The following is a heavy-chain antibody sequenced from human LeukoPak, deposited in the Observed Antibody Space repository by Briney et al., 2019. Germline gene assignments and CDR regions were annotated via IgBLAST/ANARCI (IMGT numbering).Heavy chain of an antibody. CDR1: GFTFDDYA. V-gene: IGHV3-9*01. Sequence: GGSLRLSCAASGFTFDDYAMHWVRQAPGKGLEWVSGISWNSGSIGYADSVKGRFTISRGNAKNSLYLQMNSLRAEDTALYYCAKEAGGYSYFDYWGQGTLVTVSS. D-gene: IGHD3-22*01. J-gene: IGHJ4*02. CDR3: AKEAGGYSYFDY. CDR2: ISWNSGSI.